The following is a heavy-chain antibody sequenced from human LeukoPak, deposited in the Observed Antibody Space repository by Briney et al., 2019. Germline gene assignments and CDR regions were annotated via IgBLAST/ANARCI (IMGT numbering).Heavy chain of an antibody. Sequence: ASVKVSCKASGYTFTGYYMHWVRQAPGQGLEWMGWISGYSGNTKYAQKLQSRVTVTKDTSTSTAYMELRSMRSDDTAVYYCARGFPPRTYYDSSDYDSYYFDYWGQGTLVTVSS. J-gene: IGHJ4*02. CDR3: ARGFPPRTYYDSSDYDSYYFDY. CDR1: GYTFTGYY. V-gene: IGHV1-18*04. CDR2: ISGYSGNT. D-gene: IGHD3-22*01.